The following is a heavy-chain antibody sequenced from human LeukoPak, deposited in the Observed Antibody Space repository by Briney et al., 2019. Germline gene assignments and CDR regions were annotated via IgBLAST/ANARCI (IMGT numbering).Heavy chain of an antibody. CDR3: ARHLAPYRPFHD. CDR1: GASISTYY. Sequence: ETLSLTCTVSGASISTYYWTLVRQPPGKGLEWIGSMYTSVTTKYNPSLKSRGTISVDTSKNRSSLNLISVTAADTAVYYCARHLAPYRPFHDWGQGSLVTVSS. V-gene: IGHV4-4*09. J-gene: IGHJ4*02. D-gene: IGHD1-14*01. CDR2: MYTSVTT.